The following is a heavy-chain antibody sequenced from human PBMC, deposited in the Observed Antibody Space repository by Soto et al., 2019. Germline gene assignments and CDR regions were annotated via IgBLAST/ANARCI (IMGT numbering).Heavy chain of an antibody. CDR3: ARDLLLGGYEGWFDP. CDR2: IYYSGST. Sequence: SETLSLTCTVSGGSISSYYWSWIRQPPGKGLEWIGYIYYSGSTNYNPSLKSRVTISVDTSKNQFSLKLSSVTAADTAVYYCARDLLLGGYEGWFDPWGQGTPVTVSS. D-gene: IGHD5-12*01. J-gene: IGHJ5*02. V-gene: IGHV4-59*01. CDR1: GGSISSYY.